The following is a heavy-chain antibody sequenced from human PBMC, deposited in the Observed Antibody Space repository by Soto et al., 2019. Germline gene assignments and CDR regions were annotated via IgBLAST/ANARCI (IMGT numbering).Heavy chain of an antibody. Sequence: PGGSLRLSCGASGFTFTDYNMNWVRQTPGKGLEWVSSINSRSDYIFYAGSVKGRFTTSRDNAKNSLYLQMNSLRAEDTAVYYCAREGINNYNEYYFDSWGQGTVVTVSS. J-gene: IGHJ4*02. CDR3: AREGINNYNEYYFDS. CDR1: GFTFTDYN. CDR2: INSRSDYI. D-gene: IGHD4-4*01. V-gene: IGHV3-21*01.